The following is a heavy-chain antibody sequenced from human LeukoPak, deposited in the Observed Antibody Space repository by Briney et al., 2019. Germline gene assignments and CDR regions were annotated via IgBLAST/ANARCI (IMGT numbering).Heavy chain of an antibody. CDR1: GFTFSSYA. CDR2: IIGSGGST. V-gene: IGHV3-23*01. D-gene: IGHD3-3*01. CDR3: AKGGRNVVLRFLEWLFDY. Sequence: GGSLRLSCAASGFTFSSYAMSWVRQAPGKGLEWVSAIIGSGGSTYYADSVKGRFTISRDNSKNTLYLQMNSLRAEDTAVYYCAKGGRNVVLRFLEWLFDYWGQGTLVTVSS. J-gene: IGHJ4*02.